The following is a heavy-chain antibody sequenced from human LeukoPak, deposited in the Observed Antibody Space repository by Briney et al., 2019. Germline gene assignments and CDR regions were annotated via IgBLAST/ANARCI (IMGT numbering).Heavy chain of an antibody. J-gene: IGHJ4*02. Sequence: SETLSLTCAVYGGSFSGYYWSWIRQPPGKGLEWIGEINHSGSTNYNPSLKSRVTISVDTSKNQFSLKLSSVTAADTAVYYCARERPRYYYDSSGYSDCWGQGTLVTVSS. V-gene: IGHV4-34*01. CDR1: GGSFSGYY. D-gene: IGHD3-22*01. CDR2: INHSGST. CDR3: ARERPRYYYDSSGYSDC.